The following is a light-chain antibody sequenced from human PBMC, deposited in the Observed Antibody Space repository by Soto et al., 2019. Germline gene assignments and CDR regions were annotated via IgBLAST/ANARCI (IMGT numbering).Light chain of an antibody. V-gene: IGKV3-11*01. CDR1: QSVSSY. Sequence: EIVLTQSPATLSLSPGERATLSCRASQSVSSYLAWYQHKPGQAPRLLIYDVSNRAAGIPARFSGSGSGTDFTLTISSLEPEDFAVYYCQQRSNWPRTFGQGTKVEIK. CDR2: DVS. J-gene: IGKJ1*01. CDR3: QQRSNWPRT.